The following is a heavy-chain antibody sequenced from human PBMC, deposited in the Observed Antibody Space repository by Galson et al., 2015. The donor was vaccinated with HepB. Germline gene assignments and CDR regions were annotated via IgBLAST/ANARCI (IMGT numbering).Heavy chain of an antibody. D-gene: IGHD2-2*02. V-gene: IGHV4-59*08. J-gene: IGHJ3*02. Sequence: LSLTCTVFGGSISSYYWSWIRQPPGKGLEWIGYIYYSGSTNYNPSLKSRVTISVDTSKNQFSLKLSSVTAADTAVYYCARYPSGCSSTSCYIGDAFDIWGQGTMVTVSS. CDR2: IYYSGST. CDR3: ARYPSGCSSTSCYIGDAFDI. CDR1: GGSISSYY.